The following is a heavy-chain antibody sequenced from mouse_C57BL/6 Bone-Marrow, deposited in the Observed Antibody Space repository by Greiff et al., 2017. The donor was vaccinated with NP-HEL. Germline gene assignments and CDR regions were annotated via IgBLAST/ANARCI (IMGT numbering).Heavy chain of an antibody. D-gene: IGHD2-3*01. J-gene: IGHJ2*01. V-gene: IGHV1-26*01. CDR2: INPNNGGT. CDR3: AREGGYYYFDY. CDR1: GYTFTDYY. Sequence: VQLQQSGPELVKPGASVKISCKASGYTFTDYYMNWVKQSHGKSLEWIGDINPNNGGTSYNQKFKGKATLTVDKSSSTAYMELRSLTSEDSAGYYCAREGGYYYFDYWGQGTTLTVSS.